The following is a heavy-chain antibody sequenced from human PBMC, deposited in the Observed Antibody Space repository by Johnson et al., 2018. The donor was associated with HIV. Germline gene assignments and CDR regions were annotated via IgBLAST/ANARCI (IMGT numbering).Heavy chain of an antibody. D-gene: IGHD6-6*01. Sequence: QVQLVESGGGVVQPGRSLRVSCGASGFTFSSYDMHWVRQAPGKGLEWVAVISYDGSNKYYADSVKGRFNISRDNSKNTLFLQMNSLRPEDTAVYYCSRDMGHRQLARDAFDIWGQGTMVTVAS. CDR1: GFTFSSYD. V-gene: IGHV3-30*03. CDR2: ISYDGSNK. CDR3: SRDMGHRQLARDAFDI. J-gene: IGHJ3*02.